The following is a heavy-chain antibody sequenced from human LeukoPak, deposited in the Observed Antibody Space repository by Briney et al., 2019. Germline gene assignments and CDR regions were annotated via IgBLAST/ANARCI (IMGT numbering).Heavy chain of an antibody. V-gene: IGHV3-72*01. CDR1: GFTLSDHH. CDR3: ARYGSRDYFGMDV. D-gene: IGHD6-13*01. CDR2: TRKNAYNYNT. Sequence: PGGSLRLSCAASGFTLSDHHMDWVRQAPGKGLEWVGRTRKNAYNYNTEYAASVKGRFTISRDDSKNSLYLQMNSLKTEDTAVYYCARYGSRDYFGMDVWGQGTTVTVSS. J-gene: IGHJ6*02.